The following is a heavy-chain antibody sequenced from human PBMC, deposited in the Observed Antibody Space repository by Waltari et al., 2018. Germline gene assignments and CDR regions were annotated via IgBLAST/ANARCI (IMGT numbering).Heavy chain of an antibody. CDR3: ARCSVRSYYIKYSSSLNYFDY. CDR1: GGSFSGYY. D-gene: IGHD6-13*01. V-gene: IGHV4-34*01. J-gene: IGHJ4*02. CDR2: INHSGST. Sequence: QVQLQQWGAALLKPSETLSLTCAVYGGSFSGYYWSWIRQPPGKGLEWIGEINHSGSTNYNPSLKSRVTISVDTSKNQFSLKLSSVTAADTAVYYCARCSVRSYYIKYSSSLNYFDYWGQGTLVTVSS.